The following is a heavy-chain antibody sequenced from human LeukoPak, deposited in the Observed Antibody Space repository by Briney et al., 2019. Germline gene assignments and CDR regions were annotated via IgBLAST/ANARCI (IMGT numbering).Heavy chain of an antibody. Sequence: PSETLSLTCAVYGGSFSGYYWGWIRQPPGKGLEWIGEINHSGSTNYNPSLKSRVTISVDTSKNQFSLKLSSVTAADTAVYYCARGIKKLERRKNWFDPWGQGTLVTVSS. CDR3: ARGIKKLERRKNWFDP. CDR2: INHSGST. D-gene: IGHD1-1*01. V-gene: IGHV4-34*01. CDR1: GGSFSGYY. J-gene: IGHJ5*02.